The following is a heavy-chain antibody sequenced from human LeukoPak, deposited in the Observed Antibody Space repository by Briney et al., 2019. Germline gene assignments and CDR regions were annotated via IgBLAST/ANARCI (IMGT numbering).Heavy chain of an antibody. J-gene: IGHJ6*03. V-gene: IGHV4-34*01. D-gene: IGHD3-10*01. Sequence: SETLSLTFAVYGGSFSGYYWSWIRQPPGKGLEWIGEINHSGSTNYNPSLKSRVTISVDTSKNQFSLKLSSVTAADTAVYYCARGGSGSDYNVTSYYYMDVWGKGTTVTISS. CDR1: GGSFSGYY. CDR3: ARGGSGSDYNVTSYYYMDV. CDR2: INHSGST.